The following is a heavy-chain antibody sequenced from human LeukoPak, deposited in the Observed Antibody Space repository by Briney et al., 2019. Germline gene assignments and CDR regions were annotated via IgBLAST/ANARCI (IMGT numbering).Heavy chain of an antibody. D-gene: IGHD1-26*01. CDR2: INWNGGST. V-gene: IGHV3-20*04. CDR3: ARVELRYYYYYYMDV. J-gene: IGHJ6*03. CDR1: GFTFDDYG. Sequence: PGGSLRLSCAASGFTFDDYGMSWVRQAPGKGLEWVSGINWNGGSTGYADSVKGRFTISRDNAKNSLYLQMNSLRAEDTALYYCARVELRYYYYYYMDVWGKGTTVTVSS.